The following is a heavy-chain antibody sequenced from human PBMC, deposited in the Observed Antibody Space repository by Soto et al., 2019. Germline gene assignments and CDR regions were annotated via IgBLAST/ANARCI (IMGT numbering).Heavy chain of an antibody. Sequence: QVQLVESGGGVVQPGRSLRLSCAASGFTFSSYGMHWVRQAPGKGLEWVAVISYDGSNKYYADSVKGRFTISRDNSKNTLYLQVNSVRAEDTAVYYCAKDIGISGWYWSATLAYWGQGTLVTVSS. V-gene: IGHV3-30*18. CDR2: ISYDGSNK. CDR3: AKDIGISGWYWSATLAY. D-gene: IGHD6-13*01. CDR1: GFTFSSYG. J-gene: IGHJ4*02.